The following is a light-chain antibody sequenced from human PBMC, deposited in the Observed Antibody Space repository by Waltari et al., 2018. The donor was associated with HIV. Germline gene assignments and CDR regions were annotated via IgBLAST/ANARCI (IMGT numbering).Light chain of an antibody. CDR2: DVT. CDR1: SSDISTYDF. J-gene: IGLJ2*01. V-gene: IGLV2-14*03. CDR3: SSYTTSNTVV. Sequence: QSALTQPASVSGSPGQSITMPCSGTSSDISTYDFVTWYQKHPAKAPKLLIYDVTARPSVVSRRFSGSKSGSTASLTISSIQADDEADYYCSSYTTSNTVVFGPGTKLSVL.